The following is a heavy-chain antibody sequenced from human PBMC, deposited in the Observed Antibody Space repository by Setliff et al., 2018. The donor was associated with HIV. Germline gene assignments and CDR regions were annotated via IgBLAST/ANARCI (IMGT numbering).Heavy chain of an antibody. CDR2: IKQDGSET. Sequence: GSLRLSCVASGFSFSSYWMTWVRQAPGKGLEWVANIKQDGSETYYMDSVKGRFTISRDNAKNSLYLQINNLRRDDTAMYFCARDPRTDSSYAWFDSWGQGTLVTVSS. D-gene: IGHD6-6*01. J-gene: IGHJ5*01. CDR3: ARDPRTDSSYAWFDS. CDR1: GFSFSSYW. V-gene: IGHV3-7*03.